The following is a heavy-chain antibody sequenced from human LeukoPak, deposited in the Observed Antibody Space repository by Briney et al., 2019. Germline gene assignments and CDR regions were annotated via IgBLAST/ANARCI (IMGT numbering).Heavy chain of an antibody. Sequence: PSETLSLTCTVPGGSISSGSYYWRWIRQPAGKGLEWIGRIYTSGSTNYNPSLKSRVTISVDTSKNQFSLKLSSVTAADTAVYYCARGRGQLRFLEWLGYFDYWGQGTLVTVSS. CDR1: GGSISSGSYY. CDR3: ARGRGQLRFLEWLGYFDY. J-gene: IGHJ4*02. CDR2: IYTSGST. D-gene: IGHD3-3*01. V-gene: IGHV4-61*02.